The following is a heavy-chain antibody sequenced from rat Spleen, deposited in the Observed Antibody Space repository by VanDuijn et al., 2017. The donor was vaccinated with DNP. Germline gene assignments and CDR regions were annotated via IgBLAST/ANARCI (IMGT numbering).Heavy chain of an antibody. V-gene: IGHV5-19*01. D-gene: IGHD4-3*01. CDR2: IGSPAYAP. Sequence: EVQLVESGGGLVQPGRSLKLSCAASGFTLSNYGIHWIRQAPTKGLEWVAYIGSPAYAPYYTDSVKGRFTISRDNAKSTLYLQMNSLRSEDMATYYCVRWNSGHFDYWGQGVMVTVSS. CDR3: VRWNSGHFDY. CDR1: GFTLSNYG. J-gene: IGHJ2*01.